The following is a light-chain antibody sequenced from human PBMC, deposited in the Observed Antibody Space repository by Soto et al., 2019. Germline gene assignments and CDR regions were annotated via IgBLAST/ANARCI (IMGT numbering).Light chain of an antibody. CDR3: QQYNNGPYT. J-gene: IGKJ2*01. V-gene: IGKV3-15*01. CDR1: QSVSSN. Sequence: EIVMTQSPATLSVSPGERATLSCRASQSVSSNLAWYQQKPGQAPRLLIYGASTRATGIPARFSGSGSGTEFTLTIRSLQSEDFATCYCQQYNNGPYTFGQWTKLEIK. CDR2: GAS.